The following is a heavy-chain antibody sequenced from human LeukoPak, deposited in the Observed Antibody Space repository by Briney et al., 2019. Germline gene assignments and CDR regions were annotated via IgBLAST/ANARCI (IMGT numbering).Heavy chain of an antibody. CDR1: GYTFTSYG. V-gene: IGHV1-2*02. CDR2: INPNSGGT. CDR3: ARGGLLWEILDY. D-gene: IGHD3-10*01. Sequence: ASVTVSCKASGYTFTSYGISWVRQAPGQGLEWMGWINPNSGGTNYAQKFQGRVTMTRDTSISTAYMELSRLRSDDTAVYYCARGGLLWEILDYWGQGTLVTVSS. J-gene: IGHJ4*02.